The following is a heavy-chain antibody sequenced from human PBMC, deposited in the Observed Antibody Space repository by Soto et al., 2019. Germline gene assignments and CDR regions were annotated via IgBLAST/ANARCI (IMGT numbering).Heavy chain of an antibody. V-gene: IGHV3-23*01. J-gene: IGHJ4*02. CDR1: GFSFSAVG. D-gene: IGHD3-10*01. CDR2: ISVSQSYT. Sequence: EMLLLESGGGLVQPGGSLRLSCAASGFSFSAVGMTWVRQTPGKGLEWVSAISVSQSYTYYADSVKGRFTISRDNSNDSLYLQMNSLRGDDTAVYLCARRPPGGGSYDFWGQGALVTVSS. CDR3: ARRPPGGGSYDF.